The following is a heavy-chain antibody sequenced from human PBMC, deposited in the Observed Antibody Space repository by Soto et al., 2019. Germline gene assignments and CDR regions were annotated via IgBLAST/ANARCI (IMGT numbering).Heavy chain of an antibody. CDR1: DDSISGYS. V-gene: IGHV4-59*01. J-gene: IGHJ4*02. D-gene: IGHD2-2*03. CDR3: AREGNLGRWIQPLDS. Sequence: ASETLCLTCTVSDDSISGYSWSWIRQPPGKGLEWIGNIHYNGNTKYSPSLKSRVTMSVDTSKNHFSLKLISVTTADTAVYFCAREGNLGRWIQPLDSWGQGTLVTVSS. CDR2: IHYNGNT.